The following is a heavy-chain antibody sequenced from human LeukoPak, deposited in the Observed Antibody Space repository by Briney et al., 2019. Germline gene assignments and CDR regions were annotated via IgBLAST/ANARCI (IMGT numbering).Heavy chain of an antibody. Sequence: GGSLRLSCAASGFTFSDYYMSWIRQAPGKGLEWVGFIRSKAYGGTTEYAASVKGRFTISRDDSKSIAYLQMNSLKTEDTAVYYCRWEHDYWGQGTLVTVSS. D-gene: IGHD1-26*01. CDR2: IRSKAYGGTT. CDR1: GFTFSDYY. V-gene: IGHV3-71*01. J-gene: IGHJ4*02. CDR3: RWEHDY.